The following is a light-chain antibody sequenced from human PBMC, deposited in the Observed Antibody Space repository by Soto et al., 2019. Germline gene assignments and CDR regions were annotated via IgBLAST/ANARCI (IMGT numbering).Light chain of an antibody. V-gene: IGLV2-11*01. J-gene: IGLJ1*01. CDR1: SSDVGDYNS. Sequence: QSALTQPRSVSGSPGQSVTISCTGTSSDVGDYNSVSWYQQHPGKAPKLMIYDVNKRPSGVPDRFSASKSANTASLTISGLQAEDEADYYCCSFAATATYVFGTGTKVTVL. CDR2: DVN. CDR3: CSFAATATYV.